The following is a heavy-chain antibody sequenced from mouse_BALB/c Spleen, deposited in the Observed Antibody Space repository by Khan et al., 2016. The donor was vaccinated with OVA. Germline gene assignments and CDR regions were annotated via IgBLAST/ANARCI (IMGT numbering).Heavy chain of an antibody. CDR1: GYTFTSYW. J-gene: IGHJ2*01. D-gene: IGHD2-1*01. CDR3: ARAPLLSDFDY. V-gene: IGHV1-87*01. CDR2: IYPGDGDT. Sequence: VELVESGAELARPGASVKLSCKASGYTFTSYWVQWVKQRPGPGLEWIGAIYPGDGDTRYTQKFKGKATLTADKSSSTAYMQLSSLASEDSAVYYCARAPLLSDFDYWGQGTTLTVSS.